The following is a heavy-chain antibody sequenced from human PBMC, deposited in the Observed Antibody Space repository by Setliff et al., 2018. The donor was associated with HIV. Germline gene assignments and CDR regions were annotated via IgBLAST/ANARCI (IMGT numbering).Heavy chain of an antibody. CDR3: ARATYYYDSSGYYYKSYYFDY. J-gene: IGHJ4*02. CDR1: NYSISSGYY. Sequence: SETLSLTCAVSNYSISSGYYWSWIRQPAGKGLEWIGRIYTTGSTNYNPSLKSRVTISVDTSKNQFSLKLGSVTAADTAMYYCARATYYYDSSGYYYKSYYFDYWGQGTLVTVSS. D-gene: IGHD3-22*01. V-gene: IGHV4-61*02. CDR2: IYTTGST.